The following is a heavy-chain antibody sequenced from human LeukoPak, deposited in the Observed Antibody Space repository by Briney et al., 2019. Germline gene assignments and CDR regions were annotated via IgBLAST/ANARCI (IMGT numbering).Heavy chain of an antibody. CDR3: ARAGYYDTSGPNGY. Sequence: PGGSLRLSCVASGFTFNRYAMDWVRQVPGKGLEYVSGMTTNGGSTYYAKSVKGRFTISRDNSKNTLYLQLGSLRAEDMAVYYCARAGYYDTSGPNGYWGQGTQVTVSS. CDR2: MTTNGGST. V-gene: IGHV3-64*01. D-gene: IGHD3-22*01. CDR1: GFTFNRYA. J-gene: IGHJ4*02.